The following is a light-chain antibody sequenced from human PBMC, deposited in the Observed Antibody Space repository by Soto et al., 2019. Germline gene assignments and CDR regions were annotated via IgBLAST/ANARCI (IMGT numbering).Light chain of an antibody. Sequence: EIVLTQSPATLSLSPGESATLSCRASQSVSSYLAWYQQKPGQAPRLLIYDASNRATGIPARFSGSGSGTEFTLTISSLQSEDFAVYYCQQYNNWTRTFGQGTKVDIK. J-gene: IGKJ1*01. V-gene: IGKV3-11*01. CDR2: DAS. CDR3: QQYNNWTRT. CDR1: QSVSSY.